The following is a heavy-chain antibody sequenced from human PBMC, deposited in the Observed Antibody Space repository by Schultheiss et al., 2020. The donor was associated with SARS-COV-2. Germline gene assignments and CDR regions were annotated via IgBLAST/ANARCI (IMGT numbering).Heavy chain of an antibody. V-gene: IGHV3-21*01. Sequence: ESLKLSCAASGFSFSTYTMNWVRQAPGKGPEWVSSISSTSSHIYYADSVKGRFTISRDNAKNSLYLQMNNLRPEDTAVYYCARGRGDYGYHGMDVWGQGTTVTVSS. CDR2: ISSTSSHI. J-gene: IGHJ6*02. CDR3: ARGRGDYGYHGMDV. CDR1: GFSFSTYT. D-gene: IGHD4/OR15-4a*01.